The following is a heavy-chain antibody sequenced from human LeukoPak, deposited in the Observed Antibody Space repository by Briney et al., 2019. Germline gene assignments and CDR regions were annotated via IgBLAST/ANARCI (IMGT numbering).Heavy chain of an antibody. CDR3: ARGRTYNPP. J-gene: IGHJ4*02. V-gene: IGHV4-61*01. CDR1: GGSVNSGLFY. Sequence: PSETLSLTCTVSGGSVNSGLFYWSWIRQAPGKGLEYIGYIYYSGSTYYNPSLRSRVIISLDTSRNQFSLKLSSVTAADTAVYYCARGRTYNPPWGQGTLVTVSS. D-gene: IGHD1-14*01. CDR2: IYYSGST.